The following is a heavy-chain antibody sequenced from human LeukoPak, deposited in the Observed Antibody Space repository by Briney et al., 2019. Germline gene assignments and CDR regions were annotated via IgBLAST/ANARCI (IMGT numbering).Heavy chain of an antibody. CDR2: IYPGDSDT. CDR3: ARLSYYDSSGYHNFDY. Sequence: GESLKISCKGSGYSLTGYWIGWVRQMPGKGLEWMGIIYPGDSDTRYSPSFQGQVTISADKSISTAYLQWSSLKASDTAMYYCARLSYYDSSGYHNFDYWGQGTLVTVSS. CDR1: GYSLTGYW. J-gene: IGHJ4*02. D-gene: IGHD3-22*01. V-gene: IGHV5-51*01.